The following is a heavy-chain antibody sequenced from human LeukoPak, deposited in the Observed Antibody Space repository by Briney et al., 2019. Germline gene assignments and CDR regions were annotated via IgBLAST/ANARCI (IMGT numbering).Heavy chain of an antibody. CDR2: ISGSGGST. Sequence: GGSLRLSCAASGFTFSSYAMSWVRQAPGKGLEWVSAISGSGGSTYYADSVKGRFTISRDNSKNTLYLQMNSLRAEDTAVYYCARGRRYCGGDCYVPYYFDYWGQGTLVTVSS. CDR3: ARGRRYCGGDCYVPYYFDY. D-gene: IGHD2-21*02. V-gene: IGHV3-23*01. CDR1: GFTFSSYA. J-gene: IGHJ4*02.